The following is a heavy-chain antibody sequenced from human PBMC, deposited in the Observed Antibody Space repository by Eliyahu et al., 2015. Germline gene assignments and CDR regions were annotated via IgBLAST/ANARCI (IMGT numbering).Heavy chain of an antibody. D-gene: IGHD1-14*01. CDR3: ARGYNRSHRTYGMDV. CDR2: INHSGST. V-gene: IGHV4-34*01. CDR1: GGSFSGYY. J-gene: IGHJ6*02. Sequence: QVQLQQWGAGLLKPSETLSLTCAVYGGSFSGYYWSWIRQPPGKGLEWIGEINHSGSTNYNPSLKSRVTISVDTSKNQFSLKLSSVTAADTAVYYCARGYNRSHRTYGMDVWGQGTTVTVSS.